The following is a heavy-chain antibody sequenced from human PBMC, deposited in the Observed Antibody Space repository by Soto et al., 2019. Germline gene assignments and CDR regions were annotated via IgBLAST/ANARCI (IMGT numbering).Heavy chain of an antibody. CDR3: ARSLLLWFGELSGGWFDP. CDR1: GGSISSYY. Sequence: SETLSLTCTVSGGSISSYYGSWIRQPPGKGLEWIGYIYYSGSTNYNPSLKSRVTISVDTSKNQFSLKLSSVTAADTAVYYCARSLLLWFGELSGGWFDPWGQGTLVTVSS. V-gene: IGHV4-59*01. CDR2: IYYSGST. J-gene: IGHJ5*02. D-gene: IGHD3-10*01.